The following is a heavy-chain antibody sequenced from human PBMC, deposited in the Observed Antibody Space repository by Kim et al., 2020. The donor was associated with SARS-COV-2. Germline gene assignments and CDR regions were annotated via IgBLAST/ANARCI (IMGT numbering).Heavy chain of an antibody. CDR3: ARDKVSDYYGSGSYYNPLGYYYYGMDV. CDR2: IYYSGST. Sequence: SETLSLTCTVSGGSISSYYWSWIRQPPGKGLEWIGYIYYSGSTNYNPSLKSRVTISVDTSKNQFSLKLSSVTAADTAVYYCARDKVSDYYGSGSYYNPLGYYYYGMDVWGQGTTVTVSS. CDR1: GGSISSYY. V-gene: IGHV4-59*13. D-gene: IGHD3-10*01. J-gene: IGHJ6*02.